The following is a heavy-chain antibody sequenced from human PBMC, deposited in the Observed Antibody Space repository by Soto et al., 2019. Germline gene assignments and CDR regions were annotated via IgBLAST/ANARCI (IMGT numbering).Heavy chain of an antibody. D-gene: IGHD5-18*01. Sequence: SVKVSCKASGFTFTSSAVQWVRQARGQRLEWIGWIVVGSGNTDYAQKLQERVTITRDMSTSTAYMELSSLRSEDTAVYYCAADKGYSYGYGTYWGQGTLVTVSS. J-gene: IGHJ4*02. CDR1: GFTFTSSA. V-gene: IGHV1-58*01. CDR2: IVVGSGNT. CDR3: AADKGYSYGYGTY.